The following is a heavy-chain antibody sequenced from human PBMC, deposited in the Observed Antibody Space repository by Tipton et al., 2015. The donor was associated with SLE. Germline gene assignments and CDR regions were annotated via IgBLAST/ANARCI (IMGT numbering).Heavy chain of an antibody. D-gene: IGHD4-11*01. CDR2: IHTSGNN. Sequence: TLSLTCSISGGSMRSGSYYWGWIRQPAGKGLDWIGRIHTSGNNNYNPSLKSRVTMSLDTSKNQFSLKLSSVTAADTAVYYCARDLPGVTTGQFDYWGQGTLVTVSS. V-gene: IGHV4-61*02. CDR3: ARDLPGVTTGQFDY. CDR1: GGSMRSGSYY. J-gene: IGHJ4*02.